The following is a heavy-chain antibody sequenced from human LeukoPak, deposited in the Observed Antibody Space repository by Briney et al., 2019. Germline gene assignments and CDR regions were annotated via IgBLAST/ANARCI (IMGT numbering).Heavy chain of an antibody. CDR3: ARITGFGEFLYYYHGMDV. J-gene: IGHJ6*04. CDR2: IYYSGST. Sequence: SETLSLTCTVSGGSISSYYWSWIRQPPGKGLEWIGYIYYSGSTNYNPSLKSRVTISVDTSKNQFSLKLSSVTAADTAVYYCARITGFGEFLYYYHGMDVWGKGTTVTVSS. V-gene: IGHV4-59*01. CDR1: GGSISSYY. D-gene: IGHD3-10*01.